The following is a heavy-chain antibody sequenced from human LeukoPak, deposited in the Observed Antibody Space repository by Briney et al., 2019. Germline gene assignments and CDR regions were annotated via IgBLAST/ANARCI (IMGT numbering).Heavy chain of an antibody. CDR2: IYHSGSA. CDR3: ARDVGTALVTGDY. D-gene: IGHD5-18*01. CDR1: GGSISSNNW. J-gene: IGHJ4*02. Sequence: SGTLSLTCGVSGGSISSNNWWSWVRQPPGQDLEWIGEIYHSGSANYNPSLKSRVTISVDKSKNQLSLKLISVTAADTAVYYCARDVGTALVTGDYWGQGTLVTVSS. V-gene: IGHV4-4*02.